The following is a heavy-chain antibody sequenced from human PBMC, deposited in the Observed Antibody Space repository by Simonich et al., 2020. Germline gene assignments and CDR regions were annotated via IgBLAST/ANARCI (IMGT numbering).Heavy chain of an antibody. CDR3: AREDLTGDAFDI. Sequence: QVQLVESGGGVVQPGRSLRLSCAASGFTFSSYAMHWVRPAPGKGREWVAVISYDGSNKYYADSGKGRFTISRDNSKNTLYLQMNSLRAEDTAVYYCAREDLTGDAFDIWGQGTMVTVSS. D-gene: IGHD7-27*01. V-gene: IGHV3-30*07. CDR1: GFTFSSYA. CDR2: ISYDGSNK. J-gene: IGHJ3*02.